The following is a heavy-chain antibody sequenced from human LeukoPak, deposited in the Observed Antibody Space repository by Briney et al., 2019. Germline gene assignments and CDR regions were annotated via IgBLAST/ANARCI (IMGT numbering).Heavy chain of an antibody. D-gene: IGHD5-24*01. CDR1: GGTFSSYA. Sequence: GASVKVSCKASGGTFSSYAINWVRQAPEQGLEWMGGIIPIFGTANYAQKFQGRVTITADESTSTAYMELSSLRSEDTAVYYCARAGRWLQYDYFDYWGQGTLVTVSS. CDR2: IIPIFGTA. V-gene: IGHV1-69*13. CDR3: ARAGRWLQYDYFDY. J-gene: IGHJ4*02.